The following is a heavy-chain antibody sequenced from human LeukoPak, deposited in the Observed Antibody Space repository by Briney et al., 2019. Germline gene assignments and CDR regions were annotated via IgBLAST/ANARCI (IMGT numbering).Heavy chain of an antibody. V-gene: IGHV1-2*06. J-gene: IGHJ4*02. Sequence: ASVKVSCKASGYTFTGYYMHWMRQAPGQGLEWMGRINPNSGGTNYAQKFQGRVTMTRDTSISTAYMELSRLRSDDTAVYYCASAGYSYGGPHYWGQGTLVTVSS. CDR1: GYTFTGYY. CDR2: INPNSGGT. D-gene: IGHD5-18*01. CDR3: ASAGYSYGGPHY.